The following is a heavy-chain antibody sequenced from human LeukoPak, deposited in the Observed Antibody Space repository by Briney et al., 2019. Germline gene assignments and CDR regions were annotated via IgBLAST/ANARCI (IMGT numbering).Heavy chain of an antibody. V-gene: IGHV3-30*04. CDR3: ARDHGFTMKPPDY. D-gene: IGHD3-22*01. Sequence: GRSLRLSCAASGFTFSSYAMHWVRQAPGKGLEWVAVISYDGSNKYYADSVKGRFTISRDNSKNTLYLQMNSLRAEDTAVYYCARDHGFTMKPPDYWGQGTLVTVSS. J-gene: IGHJ4*02. CDR1: GFTFSSYA. CDR2: ISYDGSNK.